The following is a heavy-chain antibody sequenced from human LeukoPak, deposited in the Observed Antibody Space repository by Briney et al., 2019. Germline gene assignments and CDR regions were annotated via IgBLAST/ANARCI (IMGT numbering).Heavy chain of an antibody. CDR3: ARDPLYCGGDCYSGSSDY. D-gene: IGHD2-21*02. V-gene: IGHV3-21*01. CDR2: ISSSSSYI. Sequence: GGSLRLSCAASGFTFSSYSTNWVRQAPGKGLEWVSSISSSSSYIYYADSVKGRFTISRGNAKNSLYLQMNSLRAEDTAVYYCARDPLYCGGDCYSGSSDYWGQGTLVTVSS. J-gene: IGHJ4*02. CDR1: GFTFSSYS.